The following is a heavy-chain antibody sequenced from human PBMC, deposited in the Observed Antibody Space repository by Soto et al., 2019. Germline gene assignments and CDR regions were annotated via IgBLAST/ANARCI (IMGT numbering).Heavy chain of an antibody. J-gene: IGHJ4*02. CDR1: GGSIISNY. CDR2: IYYTGTT. V-gene: IGHV4-59*08. CDR3: ARHFSVDYFDY. Sequence: SETLSLTCTVSGGSIISNYWSWIRQPPGKGLEWIGCIYYTGTTYYNPSLHSRVTMSVDTSKNQFSLKLSSVTAADTAVYYCARHFSVDYFDYWGQGALVTVSS.